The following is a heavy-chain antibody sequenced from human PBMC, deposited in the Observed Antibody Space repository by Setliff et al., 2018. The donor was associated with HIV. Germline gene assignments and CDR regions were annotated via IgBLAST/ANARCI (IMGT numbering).Heavy chain of an antibody. CDR1: GYIFTSSY. J-gene: IGHJ4*02. Sequence: ASVKVSCKASGYIFTSSYIHWVRQAPGQGLEWIGIITPSGGDTAHAPKFQGRVTLTTDELMNTAYLELSSLRSEDTAVYYCASGSGYCKNGNCYIGVHKNPDKYYFDYWGQGTLVTVPQ. CDR3: ASGSGYCKNGNCYIGVHKNPDKYYFDY. V-gene: IGHV1-46*01. CDR2: ITPSGGDT. D-gene: IGHD2-8*01.